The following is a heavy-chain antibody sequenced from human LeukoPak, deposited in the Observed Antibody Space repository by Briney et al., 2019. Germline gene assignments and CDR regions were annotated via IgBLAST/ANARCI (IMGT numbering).Heavy chain of an antibody. D-gene: IGHD3-22*01. J-gene: IGHJ3*02. V-gene: IGHV4-31*03. CDR2: IYYSGST. CDR1: GGSISSGGYY. Sequence: SETLSLTCTVSGGSISSGGYYWSWIRQHPGKGLEWIGYIYYSGSTYYSPSLKSRVTISVDTSKNQFSLKLSSVTAADTAVYYCARDLPDYYYDSSGYGGAFDIWGQGTMVTVSS. CDR3: ARDLPDYYYDSSGYGGAFDI.